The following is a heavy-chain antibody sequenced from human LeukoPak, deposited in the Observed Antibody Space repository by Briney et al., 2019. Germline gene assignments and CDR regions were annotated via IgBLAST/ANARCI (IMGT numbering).Heavy chain of an antibody. D-gene: IGHD3-10*01. J-gene: IGHJ3*02. Sequence: EGSLRLSCAASGFTVSSNYMSWVRQAPGKGLEWVSVIYSGGSTYYADSVKGRFTISRDNSKNTLHLQMNSLRAEDTAVYYCAKLWFGELTDAFDIWGQGTMVTVSS. V-gene: IGHV3-53*01. CDR1: GFTVSSNY. CDR2: IYSGGST. CDR3: AKLWFGELTDAFDI.